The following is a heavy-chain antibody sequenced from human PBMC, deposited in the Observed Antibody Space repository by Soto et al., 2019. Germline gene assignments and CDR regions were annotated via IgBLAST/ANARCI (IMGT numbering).Heavy chain of an antibody. CDR1: GYTFTSYG. Sequence: QVQLVQSGAEVKKPGASVKVSCKASGYTFTSYGISWVRQAPGQGLEWVGWIRAYNGNTKYAQKLQGRVTMTTDTSTSTAHLELRILRSDATAVYYCARDLPTMDVWGQGTTVTVSS. CDR2: IRAYNGNT. CDR3: ARDLPTMDV. J-gene: IGHJ6*02. V-gene: IGHV1-18*01.